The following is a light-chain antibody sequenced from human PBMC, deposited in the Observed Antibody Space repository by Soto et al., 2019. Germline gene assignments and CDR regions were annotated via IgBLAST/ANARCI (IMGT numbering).Light chain of an antibody. CDR1: SSNIGNNY. J-gene: IGLJ2*01. CDR3: GTWDGSLNTQI. Sequence: QSVLTQPPSVSAAPGQKVTISCSGSSSNIGNNYVSWYQQLPGTAPKLLIYDNDKRPSGNPDRFSGSKSGTSATLGITGLQTGDEADYYCGTWDGSLNTQIFGGGTKLTVL. V-gene: IGLV1-51*01. CDR2: DND.